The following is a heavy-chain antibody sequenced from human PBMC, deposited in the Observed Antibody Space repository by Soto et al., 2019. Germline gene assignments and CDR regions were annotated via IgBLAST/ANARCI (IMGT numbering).Heavy chain of an antibody. Sequence: QVQLVQSGAEVKKTGSSVKVSCKASGDTSSTYSINWVRQAPGQGLEWVGRIIPILALKNYAQRCQGRVTIPADKSTSKVYMELSSLRSEDTAVYYCARGYCSGGSCYSPRYNWFDPWGQGTLVTVSS. D-gene: IGHD2-15*01. CDR1: GDTSSTYS. V-gene: IGHV1-69*02. J-gene: IGHJ5*02. CDR3: ARGYCSGGSCYSPRYNWFDP. CDR2: IIPILALK.